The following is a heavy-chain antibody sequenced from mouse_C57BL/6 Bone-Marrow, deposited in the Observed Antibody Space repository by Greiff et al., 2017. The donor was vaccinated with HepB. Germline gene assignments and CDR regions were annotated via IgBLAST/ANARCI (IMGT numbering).Heavy chain of an antibody. CDR2: IDPSDSYT. J-gene: IGHJ4*01. D-gene: IGHD2-5*01. CDR1: GYTFTSYW. CDR3: ARSGSNSVFYYAMDY. Sequence: VQLQQPGAELVMPGASVKLSCKASGYTFTSYWMHWVKQRPGQGLEWIGEIDPSDSYTNYNQKFKGKSTLTVDKSSSAAYMQLSSLTSEDSAVYYCARSGSNSVFYYAMDYWGQGASVTVSS. V-gene: IGHV1-69*01.